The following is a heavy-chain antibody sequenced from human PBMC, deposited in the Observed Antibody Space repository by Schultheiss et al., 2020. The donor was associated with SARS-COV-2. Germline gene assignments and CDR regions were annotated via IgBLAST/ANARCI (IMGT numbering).Heavy chain of an antibody. D-gene: IGHD3/OR15-3a*01. CDR1: GYTFIDYN. CDR3: AREGGLRSIDY. Sequence: ASVKVSCKASGYTFIDYNIHWLRQAPGQALEWLGRINPNSYDPRYSQKFQGRITMTSDTSISTAYMALSRLRFDDTAVYYCAREGGLRSIDYWGQGTLVTVSS. J-gene: IGHJ4*02. V-gene: IGHV1-2*06. CDR2: INPNSYDP.